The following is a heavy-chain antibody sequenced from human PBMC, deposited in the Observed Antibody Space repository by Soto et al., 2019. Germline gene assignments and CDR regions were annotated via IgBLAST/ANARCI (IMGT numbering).Heavy chain of an antibody. J-gene: IGHJ5*02. Sequence: GGSLRLSCAASGFTVSSNYMSWVRQAPGKGLEWVSVIYSGGSTYYADSVKGRFTISRDNSKNTLYLQMNSLRAEDTAVYYCARDSSSPPRSWDWFDPWGQGTLVTVSS. CDR2: IYSGGST. V-gene: IGHV3-66*01. D-gene: IGHD6-6*01. CDR3: ARDSSSPPRSWDWFDP. CDR1: GFTVSSNY.